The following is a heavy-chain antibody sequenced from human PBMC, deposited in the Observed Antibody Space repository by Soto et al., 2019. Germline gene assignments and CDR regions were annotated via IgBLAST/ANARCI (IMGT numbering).Heavy chain of an antibody. CDR3: TRGQEVWWNAGPLGLHGLDV. CDR2: MKPSSANT. CDR1: RYTFISYD. J-gene: IGHJ6*02. D-gene: IGHD3-16*01. V-gene: IGHV1-8*01. Sequence: ASVKVSCKASRYTFISYDINWVRQAPGQGLEWMGWMKPSSANTGYAQKFQSRISMTRNTSMSTAYMELNSLTSEDTAVYYCTRGQEVWWNAGPLGLHGLDVWGQGTTVTVSS.